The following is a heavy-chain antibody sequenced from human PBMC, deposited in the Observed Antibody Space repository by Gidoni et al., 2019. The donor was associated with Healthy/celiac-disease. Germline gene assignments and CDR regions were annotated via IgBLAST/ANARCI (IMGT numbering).Heavy chain of an antibody. Sequence: QVQLVESGGGVVQPGRSLRLSCAASGFTFSSYGMPWVRQAPGKGLEWVAVIWYDGSNKYYADSVKGRFTISRDNSKNTLYLQMNSLRAEDTAVYYCARDLSGSYLLGMDVWGQGTTVTVSS. CDR2: IWYDGSNK. D-gene: IGHD1-26*01. V-gene: IGHV3-33*01. CDR3: ARDLSGSYLLGMDV. CDR1: GFTFSSYG. J-gene: IGHJ6*02.